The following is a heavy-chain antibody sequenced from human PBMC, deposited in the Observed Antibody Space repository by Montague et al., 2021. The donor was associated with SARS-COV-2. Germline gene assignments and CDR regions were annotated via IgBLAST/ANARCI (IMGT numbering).Heavy chain of an antibody. CDR1: GGSMSSSFCY. CDR2: FYYSGIT. CDR3: AGSVVIVALNYFDY. V-gene: IGHV4-39*01. Sequence: SETLSLTCNVSGGSMSSSFCYWGWIRQPPGKGLEWIGSFYYSGITYYNPSLKSRVTISVDTSKNQFSLKLSSVTAADTAVYYCAGSVVIVALNYFDYWGQGTMVTVSS. J-gene: IGHJ4*02. D-gene: IGHD2-21*01.